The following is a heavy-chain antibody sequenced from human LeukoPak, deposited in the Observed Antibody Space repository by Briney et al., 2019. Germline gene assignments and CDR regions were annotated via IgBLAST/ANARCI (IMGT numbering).Heavy chain of an antibody. CDR2: ISGSGGST. Sequence: GSLXLSXAASGFTFSSYAMSWVRQAPGKGLKWVSAISGSGGSTYYADSVKGRFTISRDNSKNTLYLQMNSLRAEDTAVYYCAKGQQNYDFWSGYHFDYWGQGTLVTVSS. CDR1: GFTFSSYA. CDR3: AKGQQNYDFWSGYHFDY. D-gene: IGHD3-3*01. V-gene: IGHV3-23*01. J-gene: IGHJ4*02.